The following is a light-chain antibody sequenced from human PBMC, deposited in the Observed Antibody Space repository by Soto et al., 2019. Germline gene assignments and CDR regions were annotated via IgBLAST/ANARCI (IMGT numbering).Light chain of an antibody. CDR2: KAS. CDR1: QSISSW. J-gene: IGKJ1*01. V-gene: IGKV1-5*03. CDR3: QQYNGYSWT. Sequence: DIQMTQSPSTLSASVGDRVTITCRASQSISSWLAWYQQKPGKVPNLLIYKASSLESGVPSRFSGSGSGTEFTLTISSLQPDDFATYYCQQYNGYSWTFGQGTKVEIK.